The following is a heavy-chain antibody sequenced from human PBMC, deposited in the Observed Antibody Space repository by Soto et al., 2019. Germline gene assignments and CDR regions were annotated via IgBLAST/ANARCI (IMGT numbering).Heavy chain of an antibody. J-gene: IGHJ4*02. Sequence: QITLKESGPTLVKPTQTLTLTCTFSGFSLSTSGVCVGWIRQPPGKALEWLSVIYWDDSYHYRPSLRSRLTITKDTSKNQVVLTMTNMDPVDTATYYCAHKGYGDYPLDYWGQGTLVTVSS. CDR3: AHKGYGDYPLDY. D-gene: IGHD4-17*01. CDR2: IYWDDSY. CDR1: GFSLSTSGVC. V-gene: IGHV2-5*02.